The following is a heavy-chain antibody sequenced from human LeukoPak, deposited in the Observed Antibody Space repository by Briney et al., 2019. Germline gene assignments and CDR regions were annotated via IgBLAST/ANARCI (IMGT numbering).Heavy chain of an antibody. V-gene: IGHV4-4*02. J-gene: IGHJ4*02. Sequence: SGTLSLTCAVSSGSISGDHWWTWVRQAPGKGLEWIGEIYLSGITNYNPSLRGRVTLSVDKSKDQLSLKLTSVTVADTAVYLCARGIRGISKHWGQGTLVTVSS. D-gene: IGHD3-10*01. CDR1: SGSISGDHW. CDR3: ARGIRGISKH. CDR2: IYLSGIT.